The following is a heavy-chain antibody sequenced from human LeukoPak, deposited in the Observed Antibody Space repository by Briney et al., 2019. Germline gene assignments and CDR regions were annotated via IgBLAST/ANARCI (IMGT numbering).Heavy chain of an antibody. CDR3: TTDTWYSAGH. Sequence: GGSLRLSCAASGFTFSSYSMNWVRQAPGKGLEWVSSISSNSIYVFYAGSMKGRFTISRDNAKNSLSLQMNSLRAEDTAIYYCTTDTWYSAGHWGQGTLVTVSS. CDR2: ISSNSIYV. CDR1: GFTFSSYS. D-gene: IGHD2-15*01. V-gene: IGHV3-21*04. J-gene: IGHJ4*02.